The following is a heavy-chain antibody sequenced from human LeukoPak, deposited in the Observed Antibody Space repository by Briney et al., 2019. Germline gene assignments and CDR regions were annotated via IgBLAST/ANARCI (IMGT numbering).Heavy chain of an antibody. D-gene: IGHD3-9*01. V-gene: IGHV1-18*01. CDR1: GYTFTSYG. CDR3: ARAGYDILTGYYDAFDI. J-gene: IGHJ3*02. CDR2: ISAYNGNT. Sequence: ASVKVSCKASGYTFTSYGISWVRQAPGQGLEWMGWISAYNGNTNYAQKLQGRVTMTTDTSTSTAYMELRSLRSEDTAVYYCARAGYDILTGYYDAFDIWGQGTMVTVSS.